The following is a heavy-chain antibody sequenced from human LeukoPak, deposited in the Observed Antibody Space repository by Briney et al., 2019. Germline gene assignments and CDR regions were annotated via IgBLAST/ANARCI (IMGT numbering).Heavy chain of an antibody. CDR3: ARHGGSDYGSGSYYNADYYMDV. D-gene: IGHD3-10*01. Sequence: PSETLSPTCTVSGGSISSYYWSWIRQPPGKGLEWIGYIYYSGSTNYNPSLKSRVTISVDTSKNQFSLKLSSVTAADTAVYYCARHGGSDYGSGSYYNADYYMDVWGKGTTVTVSS. CDR1: GGSISSYY. V-gene: IGHV4-59*08. CDR2: IYYSGST. J-gene: IGHJ6*03.